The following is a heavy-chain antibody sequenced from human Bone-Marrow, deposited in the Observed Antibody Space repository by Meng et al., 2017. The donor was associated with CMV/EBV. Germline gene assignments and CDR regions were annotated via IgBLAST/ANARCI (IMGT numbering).Heavy chain of an antibody. J-gene: IGHJ6*02. Sequence: ASVKVSCKASGYTFTSYGINWVRQATGQGLEWMGWMNPNSGNTGYAQKFQGRVTMTRNTSISTAYMELSSLRSEDTAVHYCARGRGYCSSTSCYKPHGMDVWGQGTTVTVSS. D-gene: IGHD2-2*02. CDR1: GYTFTSYG. CDR2: MNPNSGNT. V-gene: IGHV1-8*02. CDR3: ARGRGYCSSTSCYKPHGMDV.